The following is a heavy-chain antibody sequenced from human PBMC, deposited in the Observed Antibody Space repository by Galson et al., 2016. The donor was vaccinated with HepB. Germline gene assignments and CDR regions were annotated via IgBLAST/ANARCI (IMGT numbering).Heavy chain of an antibody. Sequence: QSGAEVKKPGESLRISCKGSGYSFSSYWISWVRQMPGKGLEWMGRIDPTDSYTNYSPSFQGHVTISVDKSVSTAYLQWSSLKASDTAIYYCARHLITSEDGLGPWGQGTLVTVSS. CDR3: ARHLITSEDGLGP. CDR2: IDPTDSYT. D-gene: IGHD3-10*01. J-gene: IGHJ5*02. V-gene: IGHV5-10-1*01. CDR1: GYSFSSYW.